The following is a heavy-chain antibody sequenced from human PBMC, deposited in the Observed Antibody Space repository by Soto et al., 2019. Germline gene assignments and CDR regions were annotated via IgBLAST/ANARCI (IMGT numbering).Heavy chain of an antibody. CDR3: ARDNVAMADLNSIFDF. D-gene: IGHD5-12*01. CDR2: INPNSAET. J-gene: IGHJ4*02. Sequence: QVQLVQSGAEVRKPGASVKVSCQASGYTFTGYYMHWVRQAPGQGLEWMGWINPNSAETHFAQRFQGRVIMTRDTSISTAYMDLSGLRSDDTAVYFCARDNVAMADLNSIFDFWGQGTQVTVSS. CDR1: GYTFTGYY. V-gene: IGHV1-2*02.